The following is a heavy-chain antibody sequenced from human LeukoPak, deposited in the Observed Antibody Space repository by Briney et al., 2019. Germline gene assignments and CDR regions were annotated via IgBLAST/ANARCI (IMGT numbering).Heavy chain of an antibody. CDR2: ISSTGSTT. CDR3: ARDSDSAIPYCYFDL. J-gene: IGHJ2*01. V-gene: IGHV3-48*03. D-gene: IGHD2-2*02. CDR1: GFSFSTSE. Sequence: GGSLRLSCAASGFSFSTSEMNWVRQAPGKGLEWVASISSTGSTTYYADPVQGRFTISRDNAKTSLYLQMSSLRVEDTATYFCARDSDSAIPYCYFDLWGRGTLVPVSS.